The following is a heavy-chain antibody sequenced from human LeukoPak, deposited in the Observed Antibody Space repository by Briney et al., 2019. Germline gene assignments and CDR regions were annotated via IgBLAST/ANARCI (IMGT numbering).Heavy chain of an antibody. CDR3: ASERMNYYDSSGYYLHDY. Sequence: PGGSPRLSCAASGFTFSSYSMNWVRQAPGKGLEWVSSISSSSSYIYYADSVKGRFTISRDNAKNSLYLQMNSLRAEDTAVYYCASERMNYYDSSGYYLHDYWGQGTLVTVSS. V-gene: IGHV3-21*01. J-gene: IGHJ4*02. D-gene: IGHD3-22*01. CDR2: ISSSSSYI. CDR1: GFTFSSYS.